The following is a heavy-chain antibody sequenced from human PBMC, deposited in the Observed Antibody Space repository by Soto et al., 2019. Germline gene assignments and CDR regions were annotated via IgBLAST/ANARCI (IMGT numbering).Heavy chain of an antibody. D-gene: IGHD3-10*01. CDR2: IYYSGST. CDR3: ARHVSGHYGPKVGYYYYMDV. V-gene: IGHV4-39*01. Sequence: NPSETLSLTCTVSGGSISSSSYYWGWIRQPPGKGLEWIGSIYYSGSTYYNPSLKSRVTISVDTSKNQFSLKLSSVTAADTAVYYCARHVSGHYGPKVGYYYYMDVWGKGTTVTVSS. J-gene: IGHJ6*03. CDR1: GGSISSSSYY.